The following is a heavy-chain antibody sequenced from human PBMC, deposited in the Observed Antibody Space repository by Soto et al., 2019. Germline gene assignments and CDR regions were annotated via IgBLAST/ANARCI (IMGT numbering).Heavy chain of an antibody. CDR1: GFTFSSYV. V-gene: IGHV3-30-3*01. CDR3: ARDDEGGSDCDLGY. J-gene: IGHJ4*02. Sequence: QVQLVESGGGVVQPGRSLTLSCAASGFTFSSYVIHWVRQTPDKGLEWVAFISRDGSNSYYAASVKGRFTISRDNSKNTLYLEMNSLRAEDTAVYYCARDDEGGSDCDLGYWGQGTLVTVSS. D-gene: IGHD3-10*01. CDR2: ISRDGSNS.